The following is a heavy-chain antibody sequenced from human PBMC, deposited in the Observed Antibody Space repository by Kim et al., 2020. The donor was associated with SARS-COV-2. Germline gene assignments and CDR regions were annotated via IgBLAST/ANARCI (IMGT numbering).Heavy chain of an antibody. CDR2: GGST. CDR3: ARTTWFDP. Sequence: GGSTDYADSVKGRFTISRDNSKNTLYLQMNSLRAEDTAVYYCARTTWFDPWGQGTLVTVSS. J-gene: IGHJ5*02. V-gene: IGHV3-23*01.